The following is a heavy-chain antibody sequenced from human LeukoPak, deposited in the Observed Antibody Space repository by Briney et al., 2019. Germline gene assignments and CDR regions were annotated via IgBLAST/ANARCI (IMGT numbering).Heavy chain of an antibody. Sequence: PGRSLRLSCAASGFTFSSYAMHWVRQAPGKGLEWVSYISSSGSTIYYADSEKGRFTISRDNAKNSLYLQMNSLRAEDTAVYYCAREREYYDILTGYPMHDAFDIWGQGTMVTVSS. J-gene: IGHJ3*02. CDR3: AREREYYDILTGYPMHDAFDI. CDR1: GFTFSSYA. D-gene: IGHD3-9*01. V-gene: IGHV3-48*03. CDR2: ISSSGSTI.